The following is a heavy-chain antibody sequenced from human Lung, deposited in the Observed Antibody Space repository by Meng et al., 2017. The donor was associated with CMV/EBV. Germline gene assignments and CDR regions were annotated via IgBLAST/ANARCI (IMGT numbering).Heavy chain of an antibody. CDR3: LRRSGGSV. V-gene: IGHV4-4*02. Sequence: QLPVRELGPALVQPSETRSLTCAVAGDSITNHNWWAWVRQPPGKGLEWIGEIPHRGSSAYNPSLKSRVSMSIDKSKNQFSLKLTSVTAADTVVYHCLRRSGGSVWGQGTLVTVSS. CDR1: GDSITNHNW. CDR2: IPHRGSS. J-gene: IGHJ1*01. D-gene: IGHD3-10*01.